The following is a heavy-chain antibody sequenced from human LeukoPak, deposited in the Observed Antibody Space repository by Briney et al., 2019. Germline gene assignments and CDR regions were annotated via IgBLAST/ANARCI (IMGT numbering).Heavy chain of an antibody. CDR3: ARYCSSPPLGNDY. V-gene: IGHV4-31*03. D-gene: IGHD2-2*01. CDR2: IYYSGST. CDR1: GGSISSGGYY. Sequence: SQTLSLTCTVSGGSISSGGYYWSWIRQHPGKGLEWIGYIYYSGSTYYNPSLKSRVTISVDTSKNQFSLKLSSVTAADTAVYYCARYCSSPPLGNDYWGQGTLVTVSS. J-gene: IGHJ4*02.